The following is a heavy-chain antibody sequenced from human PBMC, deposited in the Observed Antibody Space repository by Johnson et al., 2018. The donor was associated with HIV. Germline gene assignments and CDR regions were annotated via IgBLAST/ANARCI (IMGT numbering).Heavy chain of an antibody. J-gene: IGHJ3*02. CDR2: VSYDGRKQ. Sequence: QVQLVESGGGVVQPGRSLRLSCAASGFTFSSYAMHWVCQAPGTGLEWVALVSYDGRKQYHADSVKGRFTISRDNSKNTLYLQMNSLRAEDTAVYYCAREVDGFDIWGQGTMVTVSS. CDR3: AREVDGFDI. CDR1: GFTFSSYA. V-gene: IGHV3-30-3*01.